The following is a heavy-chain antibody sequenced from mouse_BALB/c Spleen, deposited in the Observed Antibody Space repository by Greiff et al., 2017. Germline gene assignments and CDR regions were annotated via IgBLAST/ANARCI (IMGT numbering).Heavy chain of an antibody. Sequence: VKLQESGAELAKPGASVKMSCKASGYTFTSYWMHWVKQRPGHGLEWIGYINPSTGYTEYNQKFKDKATLTADKSSSTAYMQLSSLTSADSAVYYCARSPGSTLFAYWGQGTLVTVSA. V-gene: IGHV1-7*01. CDR1: GYTFTSYW. J-gene: IGHJ3*01. D-gene: IGHD1-1*02. CDR2: INPSTGYT. CDR3: ARSPGSTLFAY.